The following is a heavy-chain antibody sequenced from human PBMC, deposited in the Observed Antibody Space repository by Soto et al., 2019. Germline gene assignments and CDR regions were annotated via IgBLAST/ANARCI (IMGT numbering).Heavy chain of an antibody. CDR3: ARATTTGATRFDY. V-gene: IGHV6-1*01. D-gene: IGHD1-1*01. Sequence: TLSLTCAISGDSVSSNSVAWNWIRQSPSRGLEWLGRTYYRSKWYNDYAVSVKSRIIISPDTSKNQFSLQLYSVTPEDTAVYYCARATTTGATRFDYWGQGTLVTVSS. CDR1: GDSVSSNSVA. J-gene: IGHJ4*02. CDR2: TYYRSKWYN.